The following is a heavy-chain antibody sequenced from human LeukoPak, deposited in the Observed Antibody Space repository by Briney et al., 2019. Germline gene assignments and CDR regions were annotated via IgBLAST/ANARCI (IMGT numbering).Heavy chain of an antibody. V-gene: IGHV3-21*01. CDR1: GFTFSSYS. D-gene: IGHD2-15*01. Sequence: GGSLRLSCAASGFTFSSYSMNWVRQAPGKGLEWVSYISSSSSYIYYADSVKGRFTISRDNAKNSLYLQMNSLRAEDTAVYYCARDSSSGGSCYSCYFDYWGQGTLVTVSS. CDR2: ISSSSSYI. CDR3: ARDSSSGGSCYSCYFDY. J-gene: IGHJ4*02.